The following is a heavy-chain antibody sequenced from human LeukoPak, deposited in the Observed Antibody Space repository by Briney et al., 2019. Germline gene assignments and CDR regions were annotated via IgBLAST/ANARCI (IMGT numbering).Heavy chain of an antibody. J-gene: IGHJ6*03. V-gene: IGHV3-48*01. CDR2: ISSSSSTI. D-gene: IGHD3-3*01. Sequence: GGSLRLSCAASGFTFSSYSMNWVRQAQGKGLEWVSYISSSSSTIYYADSVKGRFTISRDNAKNSLYLQMNSLRAEDTAVYYCARDSRITIFGVVRYYYMDVWGKGTTVTVSS. CDR3: ARDSRITIFGVVRYYYMDV. CDR1: GFTFSSYS.